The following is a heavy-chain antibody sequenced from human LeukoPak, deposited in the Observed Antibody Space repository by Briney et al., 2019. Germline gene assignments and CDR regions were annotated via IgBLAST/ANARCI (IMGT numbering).Heavy chain of an antibody. CDR3: ARHVDYDFWSGYRGVNWFDP. Sequence: SETLSLTCTVSGGSISSYYWSWIRQPPGKGLEWIGYIYYSGSTNYNPSLKSRVTISVDTSRNQFSLKLSSVTAADTAVYYCARHVDYDFWSGYRGVNWFDPWGQGTLVTVSS. CDR1: GGSISSYY. J-gene: IGHJ5*02. V-gene: IGHV4-59*08. D-gene: IGHD3-3*01. CDR2: IYYSGST.